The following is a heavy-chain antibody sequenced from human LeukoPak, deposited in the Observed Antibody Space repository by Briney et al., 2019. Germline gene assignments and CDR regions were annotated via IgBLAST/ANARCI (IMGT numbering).Heavy chain of an antibody. Sequence: PSETLSLTCAVYGGSFSGYYWSWIRQPPGKGLEWIGEINHSGSTNYNPSLKSRVTISVDTSKNQFSLKLSSVTAADTAVYYCARGAPNFMVRGVIFGPHGWFDPWGQGTLVTVSS. J-gene: IGHJ5*02. CDR3: ARGAPNFMVRGVIFGPHGWFDP. CDR2: INHSGST. V-gene: IGHV4-34*01. CDR1: GGSFSGYY. D-gene: IGHD3-10*01.